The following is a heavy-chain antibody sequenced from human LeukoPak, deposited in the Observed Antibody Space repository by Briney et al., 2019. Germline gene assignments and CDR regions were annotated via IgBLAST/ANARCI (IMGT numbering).Heavy chain of an antibody. V-gene: IGHV3-11*01. CDR3: ARFRYSFPSLHYYFDY. J-gene: IGHJ4*02. D-gene: IGHD4-11*01. Sequence: GGSLRLSCAASGFSFSDYYMSWIRQAPGKGLEWLSYISNSGITTYYADSVKGRFTISRDSAKNPLYLQMNSLKAEDTAVYYCARFRYSFPSLHYYFDYWGQGALVTVSS. CDR1: GFSFSDYY. CDR2: ISNSGITT.